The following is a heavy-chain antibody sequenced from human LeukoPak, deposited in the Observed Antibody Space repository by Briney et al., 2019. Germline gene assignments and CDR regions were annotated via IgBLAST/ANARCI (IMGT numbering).Heavy chain of an antibody. D-gene: IGHD3-10*01. J-gene: IGHJ6*02. CDR3: ASAITMVRGVIYYYGMDV. V-gene: IGHV1-69*04. CDR1: GGTFSSYA. Sequence: SVKVSCKASGGTFSSYAISWVRQAPGQGLEWMGRIIPILGIANYAQKFQGRVTITADKSTSTAYMELSSLRSEDTAVYYCASAITMVRGVIYYYGMDVWGQGTTVTVSS. CDR2: IIPILGIA.